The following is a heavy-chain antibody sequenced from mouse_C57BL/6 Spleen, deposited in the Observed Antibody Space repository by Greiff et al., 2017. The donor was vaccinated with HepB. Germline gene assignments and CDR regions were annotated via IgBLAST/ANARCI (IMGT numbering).Heavy chain of an antibody. V-gene: IGHV1-15*01. CDR1: GYTFTDYE. CDR2: IDPETGGT. D-gene: IGHD2-4*01. CDR3: IRYYYDHYYAMDY. Sequence: QVQLQQSGAELVRPGASVTLSCKASGYTFTDYEMHWVKQTPVHGLEWIGAIDPETGGTAYNQKFKGKAILTADKSSSTAYMELRSLTSEDSAVYYCIRYYYDHYYAMDYWGEGNSVTASS. J-gene: IGHJ4*01.